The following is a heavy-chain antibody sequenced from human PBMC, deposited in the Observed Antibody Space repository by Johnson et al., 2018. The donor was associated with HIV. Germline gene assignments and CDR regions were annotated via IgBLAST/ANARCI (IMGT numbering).Heavy chain of an antibody. D-gene: IGHD2-2*01. CDR3: ARDEVDDGAFDV. V-gene: IGHV3-30*02. CDR1: GFTFSSYA. J-gene: IGHJ3*01. Sequence: QVQLVESGGGVVQPGRSLRLSCAASGFTFSSYAMHWVRQAPGKGLEWVAFIRYDGSNKYYADSVKGRFTISRDNSKNTLYLQMNSLRAEDTAVYYCARDEVDDGAFDVWVQGTMVTVSS. CDR2: IRYDGSNK.